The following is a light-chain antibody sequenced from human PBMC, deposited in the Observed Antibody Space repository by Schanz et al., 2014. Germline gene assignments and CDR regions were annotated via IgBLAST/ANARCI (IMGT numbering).Light chain of an antibody. V-gene: IGKV3D-15*01. CDR1: QSVSDN. J-gene: IGKJ4*01. CDR3: QQGDNPLT. CDR2: AAS. Sequence: EIVMTQSPATLSVSPGERATLSCRASQSVSDNLAWYQQKPGQAPRLLIYAASSRAPGIPDRFSGSGSGTDFTLTISRLEPEDFATYYCQQGDNPLTFGGGTKVEIQ.